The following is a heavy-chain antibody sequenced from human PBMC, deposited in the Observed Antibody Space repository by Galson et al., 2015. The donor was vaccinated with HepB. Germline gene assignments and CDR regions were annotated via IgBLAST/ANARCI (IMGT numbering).Heavy chain of an antibody. J-gene: IGHJ6*03. CDR1: GFTFDSYG. CDR3: AVGYYVNFYYYMDV. CDR2: INAGTGNT. D-gene: IGHD1-26*01. Sequence: SVKVSCKASGFTFDSYGIYWVRQAPGQGLECLGWINAGTGNTKYAQKFQGRVTITRDTSATTGYMELSSLRSEDTAVYYCAVGYYVNFYYYMDVWGKGTTVTVSS. V-gene: IGHV1-3*01.